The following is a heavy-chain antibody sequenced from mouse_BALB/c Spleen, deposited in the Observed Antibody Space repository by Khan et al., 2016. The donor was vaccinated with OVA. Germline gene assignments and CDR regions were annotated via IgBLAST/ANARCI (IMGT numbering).Heavy chain of an antibody. J-gene: IGHJ3*01. CDR2: IDPNNGGT. D-gene: IGHD2-1*01. V-gene: IGHV1S81*02. Sequence: QVQLQQSGAELVKPGASVKLSCKASGYTFTSYYMYWVKQRPGQGLEWIGGIDPNNGGTYFDEKFKSKATLTVDKSSSTAYMQVSSLTSEDSAVXYRTSAGYGNPIAYWGQGTLVTVSS. CDR3: TSAGYGNPIAY. CDR1: GYTFTSYY.